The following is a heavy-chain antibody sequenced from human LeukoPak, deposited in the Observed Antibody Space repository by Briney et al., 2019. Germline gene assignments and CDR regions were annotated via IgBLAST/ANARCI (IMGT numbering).Heavy chain of an antibody. V-gene: IGHV3-11*01. CDR3: ARDRLQLHAGFDY. J-gene: IGHJ4*02. Sequence: GGSPRLSCAASGFTFSDYYMAWIRQAPGKGLEWLSYISDSGTTIHDADSVKGRFTISRDNVKNSLCLQMNSLRAEDTAVYFCARDRLQLHAGFDYWGQGTVVTVSS. D-gene: IGHD5-24*01. CDR2: ISDSGTTI. CDR1: GFTFSDYY.